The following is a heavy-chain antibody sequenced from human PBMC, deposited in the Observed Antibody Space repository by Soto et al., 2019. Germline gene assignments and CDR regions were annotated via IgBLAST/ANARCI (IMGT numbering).Heavy chain of an antibody. J-gene: IGHJ6*03. CDR3: ARREQSDYYYMDV. CDR1: GFTFSNYA. V-gene: IGHV3-64*01. Sequence: EVQLVESGGGLVQPGGSLRLSCAASGFTFSNYAMDWVGQAPGKVLEYVSGISSNGVGTYYANSVKDRFTISRDNSKNTLYLQTGCLRAEDMAVYYCARREQSDYYYMDVWGKGTSVTVSS. CDR2: ISSNGVGT. D-gene: IGHD6-19*01.